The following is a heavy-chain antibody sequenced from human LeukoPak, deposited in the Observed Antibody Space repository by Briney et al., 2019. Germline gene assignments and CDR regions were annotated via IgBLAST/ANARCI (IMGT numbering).Heavy chain of an antibody. J-gene: IGHJ2*01. D-gene: IGHD4-17*01. V-gene: IGHV4-59*12. CDR2: LHRSASA. CDR1: GASISGFY. Sequence: SETLSLTCSVSGASISGFYWSWLRQAPGKGLEWIGFLHRSASATYNPSLESRVTTSMDTSKNQVSLKMSSVTAADTAVYYCARDSSGDYWYFGLWGRGTLVTVSS. CDR3: ARDSSGDYWYFGL.